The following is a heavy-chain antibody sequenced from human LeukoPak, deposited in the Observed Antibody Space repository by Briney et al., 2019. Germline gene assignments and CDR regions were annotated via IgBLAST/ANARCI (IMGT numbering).Heavy chain of an antibody. Sequence: PGGSLRLSCAASGFTFSSYGMHWVRQAPGKGLEWVAVIWYDGSNKYYADSVKGRFTISRDNSKNTLYLQMNSLRAEDTAVYYCARMAKYSSSEDAFDIWGQGTMVTVSS. V-gene: IGHV3-33*01. CDR2: IWYDGSNK. J-gene: IGHJ3*02. D-gene: IGHD6-6*01. CDR3: ARMAKYSSSEDAFDI. CDR1: GFTFSSYG.